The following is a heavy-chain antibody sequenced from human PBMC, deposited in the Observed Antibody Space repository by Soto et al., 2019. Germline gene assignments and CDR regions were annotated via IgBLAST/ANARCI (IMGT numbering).Heavy chain of an antibody. CDR2: IIPYYNTL. CDR3: ASGASRWYPYSFDS. Sequence: QAQVVQSGAEVRKPGSSVKLSCKASEGTFNSYAIAWVRQAPGQGLEWMGGIIPYYNTLNYAQKFQDRVTMPADDSTNTAYMELSSLRSDDTAVYFCASGASRWYPYSFDSWAQGTLVTVSS. D-gene: IGHD6-13*01. V-gene: IGHV1-69*01. CDR1: EGTFNSYA. J-gene: IGHJ4*02.